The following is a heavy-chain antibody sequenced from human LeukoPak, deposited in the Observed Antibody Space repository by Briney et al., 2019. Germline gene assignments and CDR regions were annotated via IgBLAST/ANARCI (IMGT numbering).Heavy chain of an antibody. CDR3: ARRQASCSNGVCYTLYDMDV. CDR1: GGSISSGGYS. J-gene: IGHJ6*02. V-gene: IGHV4-30-2*01. CDR2: IYHSGST. Sequence: SETLSLTCAVSGGSISSGGYSWSWIRQPPGKGLEWIGYIYHSGSTYYNPSLKSRVTISVDRSKNQFSLKLSSVTAADTAVYYCARRQASCSNGVCYTLYDMDVWGQGTTVTVSS. D-gene: IGHD2-8*01.